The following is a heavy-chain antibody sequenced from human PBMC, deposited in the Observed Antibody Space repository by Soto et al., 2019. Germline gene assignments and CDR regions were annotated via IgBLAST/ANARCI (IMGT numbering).Heavy chain of an antibody. CDR3: ARLSIAARAGDYYYYYGMDF. J-gene: IGHJ6*02. D-gene: IGHD6-6*01. CDR2: INHSGST. CDR1: GGSFIGYY. V-gene: IGHV4-34*01. Sequence: PSATLDLPCAVSGGSFIGYYWSWISKPPGKGMEWIGEINHSGSTNYNPSLKSRVTISVDTSKNQFSLKLSSVTAADTAVYYCARLSIAARAGDYYYYYGMDFWGQGTTVTVS.